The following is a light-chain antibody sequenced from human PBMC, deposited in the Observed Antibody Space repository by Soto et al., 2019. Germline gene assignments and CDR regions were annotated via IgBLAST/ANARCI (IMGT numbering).Light chain of an antibody. J-gene: IGKJ1*01. CDR2: GAS. CDR3: QQYHTSPLL. Sequence: EIVLTQSPGTLSLSPGARAPLACRASQSVRSNYLAWYQQNPGQAPRLLIYGASSRATGIPDRFSGSGSGTDFTLTISRVEPEDLAVYYCQQYHTSPLLFGQGTKVDI. CDR1: QSVRSNY. V-gene: IGKV3-20*01.